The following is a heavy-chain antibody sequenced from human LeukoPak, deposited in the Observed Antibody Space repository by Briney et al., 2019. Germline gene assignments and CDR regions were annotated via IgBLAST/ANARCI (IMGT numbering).Heavy chain of an antibody. CDR1: GFTFSSYS. J-gene: IGHJ4*02. Sequence: PGGSLRLSCAASGFTFSSYSMNWVRQAPGKGLEWVSSISSSSNYIYYAYSVKGRFTISRDNAKNSLYLQMNSLRAEDAAVYYCASGLVAATPVIGYWGQGTLVTVSS. CDR3: ASGLVAATPVIGY. CDR2: ISSSSNYI. D-gene: IGHD2-15*01. V-gene: IGHV3-21*01.